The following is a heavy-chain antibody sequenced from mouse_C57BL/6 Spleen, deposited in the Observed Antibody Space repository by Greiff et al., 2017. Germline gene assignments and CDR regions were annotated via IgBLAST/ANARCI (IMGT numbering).Heavy chain of an antibody. CDR2: IHPNSGST. D-gene: IGHD1-1*01. CDR3: ARPVTTVVEGFAY. J-gene: IGHJ3*01. CDR1: GYTFTSYW. Sequence: QVQLQQPGAELVKPGASVKLSCKASGYTFTSYWMHWVKQRPGQGLEWIGMIHPNSGSTNYNEKFKSKATLTVDKSSSTAYMQVSSLTSENSAVYYCARPVTTVVEGFAYWGQGTMVTVSA. V-gene: IGHV1-64*01.